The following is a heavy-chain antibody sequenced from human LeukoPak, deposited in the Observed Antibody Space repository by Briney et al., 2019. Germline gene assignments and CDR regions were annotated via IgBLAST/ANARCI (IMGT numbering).Heavy chain of an antibody. J-gene: IGHJ4*02. CDR1: GFTFSSYG. V-gene: IGHV3-30*18. CDR3: AKAFLPRGYGDYVSLIY. Sequence: GGSLRLSCAASGFTFSSYGMHWVRQAPGKGLEWVAVISYDGSNKYYADSVKGRFTISRDNSKNTLYLQMNSLRAEDTAVYYCAKAFLPRGYGDYVSLIYWGQGTLVTVSS. CDR2: ISYDGSNK. D-gene: IGHD4-17*01.